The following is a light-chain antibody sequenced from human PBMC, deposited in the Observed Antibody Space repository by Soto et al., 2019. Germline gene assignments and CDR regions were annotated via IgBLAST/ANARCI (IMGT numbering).Light chain of an antibody. CDR1: QSVSSGY. CDR2: GAS. CDR3: QQYRSSPLYT. Sequence: EIVLTQSPGTLSLSPGERATLSCRASQSVSSGYLAWYQQKPRQAPRLLIYGASSRATGIPDRFSGSGSGTDFTLPISRLEPADFAVYYCQQYRSSPLYTFGQGTKLEIK. J-gene: IGKJ2*01. V-gene: IGKV3-20*01.